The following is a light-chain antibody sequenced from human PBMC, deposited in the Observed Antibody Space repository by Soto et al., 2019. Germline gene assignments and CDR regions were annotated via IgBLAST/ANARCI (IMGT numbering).Light chain of an antibody. V-gene: IGKV3-11*01. CDR1: QSVSSY. Sequence: EIVMTHAPATLSVSPGERATLSCRASQSVSSYVAWYQQKPGQDPRLLIYDASNRATGIPARVSGRGSGTDGTLTSSSLETEDVAVYYCQQRSNWPITFGQGTRLEIK. J-gene: IGKJ5*01. CDR2: DAS. CDR3: QQRSNWPIT.